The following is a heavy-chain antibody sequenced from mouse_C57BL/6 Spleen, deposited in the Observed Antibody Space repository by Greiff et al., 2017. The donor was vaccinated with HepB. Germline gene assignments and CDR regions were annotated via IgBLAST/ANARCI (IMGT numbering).Heavy chain of an antibody. D-gene: IGHD1-1*01. J-gene: IGHJ4*01. V-gene: IGHV1-64*01. CDR3: ARAGYGSTCYAMDY. CDR1: GYTFTSYW. Sequence: QVQLQQPGAELVKPGASVKLSCKASGYTFTSYWMHWVKQRPGQGLEWIGMIHPNSGSTNYNEKFKSKATLTVDKSSSTAYMQRSSLTSEDSAVYYCARAGYGSTCYAMDYWGQGTSVTVAS. CDR2: IHPNSGST.